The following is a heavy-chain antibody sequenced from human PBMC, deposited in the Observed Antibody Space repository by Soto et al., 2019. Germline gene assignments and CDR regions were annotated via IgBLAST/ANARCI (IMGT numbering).Heavy chain of an antibody. CDR3: SKDLVTDDFLSAYFTHFYIDV. J-gene: IGHJ6*03. CDR2: ISGSGDNT. CDR1: GFTFSSYA. D-gene: IGHD3-3*01. V-gene: IGHV3-23*01. Sequence: EVQLLESGGGLVQPGGSLRLSCAASGFTFSSYALNWVRQAPGKGLEWVSVISGSGDNTYYADSVKGRFTISRDNSKNKLYLQMNSPSAGDTALYYCSKDLVTDDFLSAYFTHFYIDVLGKGTTVTVTS.